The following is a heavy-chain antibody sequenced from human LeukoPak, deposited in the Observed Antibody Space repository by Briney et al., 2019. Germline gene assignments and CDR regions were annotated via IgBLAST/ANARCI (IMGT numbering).Heavy chain of an antibody. CDR2: LGGSTTTI. J-gene: IGHJ4*02. D-gene: IGHD5-24*01. Sequence: GGSLRLSCVASGFTFSSYSMNWVRQAPGKGLESISYLGGSTTTIYYADSVKGRFTISRDNARNSLFLQMNSLRAEDTAVYYCARGRDGYNLRYFDYWGQGTLVTVSS. CDR1: GFTFSSYS. CDR3: ARGRDGYNLRYFDY. V-gene: IGHV3-48*01.